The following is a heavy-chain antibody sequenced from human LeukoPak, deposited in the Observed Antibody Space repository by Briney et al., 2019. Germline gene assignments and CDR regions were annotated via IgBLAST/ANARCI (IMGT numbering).Heavy chain of an antibody. D-gene: IGHD3-10*01. CDR1: GGSISSGSYY. J-gene: IGHJ5*02. CDR3: ARDRFGELLFDP. CDR2: IYTSGST. V-gene: IGHV4-61*02. Sequence: SETLSPTCTVSGGSISSGSYYWSWIRQPAGKGLEWIGRIYTSGSTNYNPSLKSRVTISVDTSKNQFSLKLRSVTAADTAVYYCARDRFGELLFDPWGQGTLVTVSS.